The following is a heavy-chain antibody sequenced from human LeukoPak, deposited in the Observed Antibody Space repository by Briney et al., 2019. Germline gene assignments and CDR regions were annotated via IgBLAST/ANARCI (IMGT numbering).Heavy chain of an antibody. Sequence: SETLSLTCTVSGGSISSYYWSWIRQPPGKGLEWIGYIYYSGSTNYNPSLKSRVTISVDTSKNQFSLKLSSVTAADTAVYYCARQAYCSGGSCYSTNWFDPWGQGTLVTVSS. CDR2: IYYSGST. CDR3: ARQAYCSGGSCYSTNWFDP. V-gene: IGHV4-59*01. CDR1: GGSISSYY. D-gene: IGHD2-15*01. J-gene: IGHJ5*02.